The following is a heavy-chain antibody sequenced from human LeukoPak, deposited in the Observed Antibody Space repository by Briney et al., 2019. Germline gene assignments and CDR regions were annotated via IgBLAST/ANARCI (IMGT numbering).Heavy chain of an antibody. Sequence: GGSLRLSCAASGFTFSDYYMSWIRQAPGKGLEWVSYISSSGSTIYYADSVKGRFTISRDNAKNSLYLQMISLRAEDTAVYYCARPNCGGDCYPSGAFDIWGQGTMVTVSS. CDR3: ARPNCGGDCYPSGAFDI. J-gene: IGHJ3*02. V-gene: IGHV3-11*01. D-gene: IGHD2-21*02. CDR2: ISSSGSTI. CDR1: GFTFSDYY.